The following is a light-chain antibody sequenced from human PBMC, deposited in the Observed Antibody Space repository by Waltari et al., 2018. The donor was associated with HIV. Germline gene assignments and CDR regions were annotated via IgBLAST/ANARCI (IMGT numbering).Light chain of an antibody. V-gene: IGKV1-39*01. CDR1: QSIDTY. J-gene: IGKJ5*01. CDR3: QQTYRTPQT. CDR2: AAS. Sequence: DIQMTQSPSSLSASVGDRVTITCRASQSIDTYLNWYQQTPGKAPKLLIFAASNLQGGVPSRFSGSGSGTDFTLTVNSLQPEDFATYYCQQTYRTPQTFGQGTRLAI.